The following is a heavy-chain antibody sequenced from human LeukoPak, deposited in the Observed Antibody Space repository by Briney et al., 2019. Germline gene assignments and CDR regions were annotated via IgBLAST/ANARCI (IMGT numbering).Heavy chain of an antibody. CDR1: GFSFSTYD. CDR3: ARADRHNWFDP. Sequence: TGRSLRLACAASGFSFSTYDMHWVRQAPGKGLEWVAVISYDGSNKYYADSVKGRFTISRDNSKNTLYLQMNSLRAEDTAVYYCARADRHNWFDPWGQGTLVTVSS. J-gene: IGHJ5*02. CDR2: ISYDGSNK. V-gene: IGHV3-30-3*01.